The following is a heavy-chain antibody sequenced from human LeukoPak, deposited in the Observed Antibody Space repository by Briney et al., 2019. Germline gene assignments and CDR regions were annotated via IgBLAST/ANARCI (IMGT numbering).Heavy chain of an antibody. CDR3: ARDRGYDYDSSGTTELDY. J-gene: IGHJ4*02. D-gene: IGHD3-22*01. CDR2: TYYRSKWYN. Sequence: SQTLSLTCAISGDSVSSNSAAWNWIRQSPSRGLEWLGRTYYRSKWYNDYAVSVKSRITINPDTSKNQFSLKLSSVTAADTAVYYCARDRGYDYDSSGTTELDYWGQGTLVTVSS. V-gene: IGHV6-1*01. CDR1: GDSVSSNSAA.